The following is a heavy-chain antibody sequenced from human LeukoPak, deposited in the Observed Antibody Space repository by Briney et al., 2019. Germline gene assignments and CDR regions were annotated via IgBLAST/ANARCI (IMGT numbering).Heavy chain of an antibody. V-gene: IGHV4-4*07. Sequence: SETLSLTCTVSGGSISSYYWNWIRQPAGKGLEWIGRIYSSGSTNYIPSLKSRVTISVDTSKSHFSLKLTSVTAADTAVYYCAGRTSASGTFYYWGQGTLVTVSS. J-gene: IGHJ4*02. CDR3: AGRTSASGTFYY. CDR2: IYSSGST. CDR1: GGSISSYY. D-gene: IGHD6-13*01.